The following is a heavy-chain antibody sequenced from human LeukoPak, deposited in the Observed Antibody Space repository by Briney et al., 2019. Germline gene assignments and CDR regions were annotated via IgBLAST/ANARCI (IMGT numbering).Heavy chain of an antibody. D-gene: IGHD3-22*01. J-gene: IGHJ4*02. CDR1: GFSISSGFY. V-gene: IGHV4-38-2*02. CDR2: IYHSGST. CDR3: AGYHYDRSGYGYYFDY. Sequence: PSQTLSLTCTVSGFSISSGFYWGWIRPPPGKGLEWFGSIYHSGSTFYNPSLRSRVTVSVDTSKNQFSLKLSSVTAADTAAYYCAGYHYDRSGYGYYFDYWGPGTLVTVSS.